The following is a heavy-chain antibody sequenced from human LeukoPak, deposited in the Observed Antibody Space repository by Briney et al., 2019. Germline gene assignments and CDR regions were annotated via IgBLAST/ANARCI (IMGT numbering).Heavy chain of an antibody. CDR2: ISSSGSTI. D-gene: IGHD6-13*01. Sequence: GGSLRLSCAASGFTFSDYYMSWIRQAPGKGLEWVSYISSSGSTIYYADSVKGRFTISRDNAKNSLYLQMNSLRAEDTAVYYCAKAGQQQLSHWYFDLWGRGTLVTVSS. V-gene: IGHV3-11*04. CDR3: AKAGQQQLSHWYFDL. CDR1: GFTFSDYY. J-gene: IGHJ2*01.